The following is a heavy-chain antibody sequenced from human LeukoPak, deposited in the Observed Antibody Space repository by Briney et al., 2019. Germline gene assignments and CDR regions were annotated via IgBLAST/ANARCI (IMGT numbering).Heavy chain of an antibody. CDR3: ARDALVGATRTVLGPLDS. J-gene: IGHJ4*02. V-gene: IGHV3-21*01. Sequence: PGGSLRLSCAASGFTFSSYSMNWVRQAPGKGLEWVSSISSRSSYIYYADSVKGRFTISRDNAKNSLYLQMNSLRAEDTAVYYCARDALVGATRTVLGPLDSWGQGTLVTVSS. D-gene: IGHD1-26*01. CDR2: ISSRSSYI. CDR1: GFTFSSYS.